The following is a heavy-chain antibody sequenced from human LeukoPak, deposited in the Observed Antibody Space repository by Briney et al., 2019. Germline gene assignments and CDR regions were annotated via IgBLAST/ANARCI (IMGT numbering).Heavy chain of an antibody. CDR1: GGSISSSSYY. Sequence: PSETLSLTCTVSGGSISSSSYYWGWIRQPPGKGLEWIGSIYYSGSTYYNPSLKSRVTISVDTSKNQFSLKLSSVTAADTAVYYCAKYDSSGYGFDYWGQGTLVTVSS. V-gene: IGHV4-39*07. D-gene: IGHD3-22*01. CDR3: AKYDSSGYGFDY. CDR2: IYYSGST. J-gene: IGHJ4*02.